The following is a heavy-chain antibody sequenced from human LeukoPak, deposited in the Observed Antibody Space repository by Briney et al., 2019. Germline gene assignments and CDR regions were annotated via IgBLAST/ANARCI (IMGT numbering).Heavy chain of an antibody. CDR1: GGSISSSSYY. Sequence: SETLSLTCTVSGGSISSSSYYWGWIRQPPGKGLEWIGSIYYSGSTYYNPSLKSRVTISEDTSKNQFSLKLSSVTAADTAVYYCARLFVLYGSGSYRWFWFDPWGQGTLVTVS. V-gene: IGHV4-39*07. CDR2: IYYSGST. D-gene: IGHD3-10*01. J-gene: IGHJ5*02. CDR3: ARLFVLYGSGSYRWFWFDP.